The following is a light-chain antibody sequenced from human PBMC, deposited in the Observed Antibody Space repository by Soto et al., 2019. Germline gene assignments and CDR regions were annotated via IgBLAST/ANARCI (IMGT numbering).Light chain of an antibody. CDR2: EVS. J-gene: IGLJ1*01. Sequence: QSVLTHPASVSWSPGHSVAIACTGTSSDVGAYNYISWYQQHPGKAPKLLLSEVSNRPSGVSDRFSGSKSGNTASLTISGLQAEEQADHYCSSLTTSFNYVFGTGTKVTVL. CDR1: SSDVGAYNY. CDR3: SSLTTSFNYV. V-gene: IGLV2-14*01.